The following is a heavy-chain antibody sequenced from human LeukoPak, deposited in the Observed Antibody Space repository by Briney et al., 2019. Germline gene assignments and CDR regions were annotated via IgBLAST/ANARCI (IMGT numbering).Heavy chain of an antibody. V-gene: IGHV4-61*01. J-gene: IGHJ3*02. CDR1: GGPVSSGSYY. D-gene: IGHD3-22*01. CDR2: IYYSGST. CDR3: ARAPTTYYYDSSGYSADAFDI. Sequence: SETLSLTCTVSGGPVSSGSYYWSWIRQPPGKGLEWIGYIYYSGSTDYNPPLKSRVTISVDTSNNQFSLRLSSVTAADTAVYYCARAPTTYYYDSSGYSADAFDIWGQGTMVSVSS.